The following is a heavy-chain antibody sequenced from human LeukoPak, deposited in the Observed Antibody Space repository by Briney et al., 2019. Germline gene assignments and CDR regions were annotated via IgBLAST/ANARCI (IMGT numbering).Heavy chain of an antibody. CDR2: INPNNGVT. V-gene: IGHV1-2*04. CDR1: GYTFTGYF. J-gene: IGHJ4*02. CDR3: ARDPRGYTYGYDF. Sequence: ASVKVSCKASGYTFTGYFIHWVRQAPGQGLEWMGWINPNNGVTNYAQKFQGWVTMTRDTSINTAYMELNRLTSGDTAVYYCARDPRGYTYGYDFWGQGTLVTVSS. D-gene: IGHD5-18*01.